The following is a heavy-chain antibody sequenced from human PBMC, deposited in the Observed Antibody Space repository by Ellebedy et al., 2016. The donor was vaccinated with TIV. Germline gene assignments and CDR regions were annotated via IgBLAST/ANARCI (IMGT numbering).Heavy chain of an antibody. J-gene: IGHJ4*02. Sequence: GGSLRLSXAASGFTFSSYAMHWVRQAPGKGLEWVTVISDDGSNRYYAGSVEGRFTISRDNSKNTLYLQMNGLRPEDTAVYYCATRAVEGALHYWGQGTLVTVSS. CDR3: ATRAVEGALHY. CDR2: ISDDGSNR. V-gene: IGHV3-30-3*01. CDR1: GFTFSSYA. D-gene: IGHD6-19*01.